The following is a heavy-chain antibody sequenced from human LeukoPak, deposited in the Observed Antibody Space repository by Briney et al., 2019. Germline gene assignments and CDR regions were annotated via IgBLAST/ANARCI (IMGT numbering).Heavy chain of an antibody. J-gene: IGHJ4*02. V-gene: IGHV4-38-2*02. CDR1: GYSISSGYY. CDR2: IYHSGST. D-gene: IGHD1-26*01. Sequence: SETLSLTCTVSGYSISSGYYWGWIRQPPGKGLEWIGNIYHSGSTYYNPSLKSRVTISVDTSKNQFSLKLSSVTAADTAVYYCARVYSGSYRLDYWGQGTLVTVSS. CDR3: ARVYSGSYRLDY.